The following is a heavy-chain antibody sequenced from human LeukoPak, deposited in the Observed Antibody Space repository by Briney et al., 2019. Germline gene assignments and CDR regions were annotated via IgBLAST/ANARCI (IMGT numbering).Heavy chain of an antibody. Sequence: PGGSLRLSCAASGFTFSSYAMHWVRQALGKGLEWVAVISYDGSNKYYADSVKGRFTISRDNSKNTLYLQMNSLRAEDTAVYYCARGNEIVVVPATPDYWGQGTLVTVSS. CDR2: ISYDGSNK. D-gene: IGHD2-2*01. CDR3: ARGNEIVVVPATPDY. V-gene: IGHV3-30*01. CDR1: GFTFSSYA. J-gene: IGHJ4*02.